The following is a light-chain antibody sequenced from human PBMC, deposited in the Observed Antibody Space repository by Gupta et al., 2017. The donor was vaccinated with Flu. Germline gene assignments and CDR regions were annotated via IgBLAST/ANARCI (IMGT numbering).Light chain of an antibody. V-gene: IGKV1-5*03. CDR3: QQEYSSSGT. J-gene: IGKJ2*01. Sequence: SALTASIRDRVTITGRASQNIRNWLAWYQQKPGKAPKLLIYEASTLESGVPSRFSGSGSGTEFTLTISSLQPDDFATYYCQQEYSSSGTFGQGTKLDIK. CDR1: QNIRNW. CDR2: EAS.